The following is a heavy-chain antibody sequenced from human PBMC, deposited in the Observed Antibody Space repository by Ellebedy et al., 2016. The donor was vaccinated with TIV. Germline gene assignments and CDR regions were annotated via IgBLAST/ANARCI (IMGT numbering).Heavy chain of an antibody. Sequence: SETLSLXXAVSGGSISSSNWWSWVRQPPGKGLEWIGEIYHSGSTNYNPSLKSRVTISVDKSKNQFSLKLSSVTAADTAVYYCARDDVVVVTAIRDYYYYCGMDVWGQGTTVTVPS. CDR3: ARDDVVVVTAIRDYYYYCGMDV. CDR2: IYHSGST. V-gene: IGHV4-4*02. J-gene: IGHJ6*02. D-gene: IGHD2-21*02. CDR1: GGSISSSNW.